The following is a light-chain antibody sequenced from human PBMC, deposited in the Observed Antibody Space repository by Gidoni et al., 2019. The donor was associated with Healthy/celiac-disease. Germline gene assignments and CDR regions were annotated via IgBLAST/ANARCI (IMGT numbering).Light chain of an antibody. CDR1: QSVSSSY. CDR3: QQYGSSLWT. J-gene: IGKJ1*01. Sequence: DIVLTQSPGRLSLSPGERATLSCRASQSVSSSYLAWYQQKPGQAHRLLLYGESSRATGIPDRFSGSGSGTDFTLTISRLEPEDFAVYYCQQYGSSLWTFGQGTKVEIK. V-gene: IGKV3-20*01. CDR2: GES.